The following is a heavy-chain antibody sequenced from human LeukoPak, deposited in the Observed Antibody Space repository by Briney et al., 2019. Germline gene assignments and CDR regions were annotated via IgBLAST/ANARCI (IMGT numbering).Heavy chain of an antibody. J-gene: IGHJ5*02. CDR1: GGSFSGYY. Sequence: SETLSLTCGVSGGSFSGYYWSWIRQSPGKGLEWIGEINESGSTDYNPSLKSRVTISVDTSKSQFSLGLTSVTAADTAVYYCARARLSSSFNWFDPWGQGTLVNVSS. D-gene: IGHD6-6*01. CDR2: INESGST. CDR3: ARARLSSSFNWFDP. V-gene: IGHV4-34*01.